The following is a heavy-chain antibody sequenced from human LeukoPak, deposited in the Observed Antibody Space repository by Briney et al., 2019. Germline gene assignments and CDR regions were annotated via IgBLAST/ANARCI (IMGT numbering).Heavy chain of an antibody. V-gene: IGHV1-2*02. J-gene: IGHJ4*02. Sequence: ASVKVSCKASGYTFTGYYMHWVRQAPGQGLEWMGWINPNSGGTNYAQKFQGRVTMTRDTSISTAYMELSRLRSDDTAVYYCARVSSLEWTYDYWGQGTLVTVPS. CDR1: GYTFTGYY. CDR3: ARVSSLEWTYDY. CDR2: INPNSGGT. D-gene: IGHD3-3*01.